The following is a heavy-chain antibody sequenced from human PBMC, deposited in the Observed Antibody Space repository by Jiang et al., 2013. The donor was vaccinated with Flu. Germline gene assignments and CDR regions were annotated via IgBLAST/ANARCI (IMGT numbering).Heavy chain of an antibody. J-gene: IGHJ1*01. D-gene: IGHD6-13*01. CDR3: AGPPNEQPGEYFQH. V-gene: IGHV4-4*02. Sequence: KSRVTISVDKSKNQFSLKLSSVTAADTAVYYCAGPPNEQPGEYFQHWGQGTLVTVSS.